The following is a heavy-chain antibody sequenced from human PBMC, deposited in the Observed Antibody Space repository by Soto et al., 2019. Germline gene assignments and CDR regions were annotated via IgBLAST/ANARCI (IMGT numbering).Heavy chain of an antibody. CDR3: ARGGFGELLDYYYYYGMDV. CDR2: IYYSGST. CDR1: GGSISSGDYY. V-gene: IGHV4-30-4*01. Sequence: SETLSLTCTFSGGSISSGDYYWSWIRQPPGKGLEWIGYIYYSGSTYYNPSLKSRVTISVDTSKNQFSLKLSSVTAADTAVYYCARGGFGELLDYYYYYGMDVWGQGTTVTVSS. J-gene: IGHJ6*02. D-gene: IGHD3-10*01.